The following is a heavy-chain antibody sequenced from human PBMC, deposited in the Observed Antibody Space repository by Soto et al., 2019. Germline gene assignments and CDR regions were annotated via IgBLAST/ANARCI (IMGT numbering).Heavy chain of an antibody. J-gene: IGHJ5*02. CDR3: AKGGIRRAPGLES. CDR1: GFTLSSFA. Sequence: EVQLLESGGGLIQPGGSLRLSCAASGFTLSSFARTWVRQAPGRGLQWISSISDGPDGAYYADSVKGRFTISRDNSKNTLSLQMDSLRPDDTALYYCAKGGIRRAPGLESWGQGTLVTVSS. D-gene: IGHD4-4*01. V-gene: IGHV3-23*01. CDR2: ISDGPDGA.